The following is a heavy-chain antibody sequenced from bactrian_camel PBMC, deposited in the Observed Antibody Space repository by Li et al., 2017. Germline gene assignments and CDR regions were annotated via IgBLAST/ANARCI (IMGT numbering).Heavy chain of an antibody. V-gene: IGHV3S25*01. CDR2: MYQGGAKT. Sequence: QLVESGGGSVQAGGSLRLSCEFSEYTASTNCMTWFRQAPGKEREGVAAMYQGGAKTYYADSVKGRFTISQDNAKNTLYLQMNSLKPEDTGMYYCAVGPCGGSKYFLSLRRPHGYWGQGTQVTVS. CDR3: AVGPCGGSKYFLSLRRPHGY. J-gene: IGHJ6*01. CDR1: EYTASTNC. D-gene: IGHD7*01.